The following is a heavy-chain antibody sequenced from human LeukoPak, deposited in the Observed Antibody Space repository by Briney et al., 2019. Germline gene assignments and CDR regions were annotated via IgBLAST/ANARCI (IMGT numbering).Heavy chain of an antibody. D-gene: IGHD3-10*01. CDR2: TYYRFKWYN. Sequence: SQTLSLTCAISGDSVSSNSVAWNWIRQSPSRGLEWLGRTYYRFKWYNDYAVSVKSRITINSDTSKNQFSLRLNSVTPEDTAVYYCARVQAPMVRGVIGYFDYWGQGTLVTVSS. V-gene: IGHV6-1*01. CDR1: GDSVSSNSVA. J-gene: IGHJ4*02. CDR3: ARVQAPMVRGVIGYFDY.